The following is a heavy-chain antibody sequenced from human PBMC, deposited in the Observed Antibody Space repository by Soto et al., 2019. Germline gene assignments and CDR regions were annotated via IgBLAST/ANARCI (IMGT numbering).Heavy chain of an antibody. CDR2: INPATGAA. V-gene: IGHV1-2*02. Sequence: QLHLVHSGAVVKKPGASVTVSCSASGYPVTAYYMHWVRQAPGRGLEWMGGINPATGAAKYTQTFQGRVTMTRDTSTSTVFIELSGLTSEDTAVFSCARGGGVGVAGSAAFDMWGQGTLVTVSS. CDR3: ARGGGVGVAGSAAFDM. CDR1: GYPVTAYY. D-gene: IGHD3-3*01. J-gene: IGHJ3*02.